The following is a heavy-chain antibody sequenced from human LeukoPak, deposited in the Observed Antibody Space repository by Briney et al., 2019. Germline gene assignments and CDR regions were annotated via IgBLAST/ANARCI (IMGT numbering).Heavy chain of an antibody. CDR3: AREVPGGYFDY. D-gene: IGHD4-23*01. CDR2: IYYSGST. Sequence: SQTLSLTCTVSGGSISSGGYYWSWIRQHPGTGLGWIGYIYYSGSTYYNPSLKSRVTISVDTSKNQFSLKLSSVTAADTAVYYCAREVPGGYFDYWGQGTLVTVSS. CDR1: GGSISSGGYY. J-gene: IGHJ4*02. V-gene: IGHV4-31*03.